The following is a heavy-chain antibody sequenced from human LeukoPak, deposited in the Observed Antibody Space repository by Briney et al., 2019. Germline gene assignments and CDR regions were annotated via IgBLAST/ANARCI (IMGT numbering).Heavy chain of an antibody. Sequence: SETLSLTCTVSGGSISSGSYYWSWIRQPAGKGLEWIGRIYYSGSTNYNPSLKGRVTISVDTSKNQFSLKLSSVTAADTAVYYCARGIKRWLQLGYFDYWGQGTLVTVSS. D-gene: IGHD5-24*01. V-gene: IGHV4-61*10. CDR2: IYYSGST. CDR1: GGSISSGSYY. CDR3: ARGIKRWLQLGYFDY. J-gene: IGHJ4*02.